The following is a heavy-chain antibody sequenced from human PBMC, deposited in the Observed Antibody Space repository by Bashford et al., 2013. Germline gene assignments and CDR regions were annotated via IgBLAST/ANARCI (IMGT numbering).Heavy chain of an antibody. D-gene: IGHD5-18*01. CDR1: GFTFSSYS. V-gene: IGHV3-21*01. J-gene: IGHJ4*02. CDR2: ISSSSSYI. Sequence: GSLRLSCAASGFTFSSYSMNWVRQAPGKGLEWVSSISSSSSYIYYADSVKGRFTISRDNAKNSLYLQMNSLRAEDTAVYYCARSLRGYSYGTAFDYWGQGTLVTVSS. CDR3: ARSLRGYSYGTAFDY.